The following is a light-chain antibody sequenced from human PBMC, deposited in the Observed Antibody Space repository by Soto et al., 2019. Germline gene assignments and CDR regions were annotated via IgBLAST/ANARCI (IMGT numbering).Light chain of an antibody. CDR3: QQYGSSPWT. CDR2: LGS. V-gene: IGKV2-28*01. J-gene: IGKJ1*01. Sequence: EIVMTQSPLSLPVTPVEPASISCRSSESLLHSNGYNYLDWYLQKPGQSPQLLIYLGSNRAAGVPDRFSGSGSGTDFTLTISRLEPEDFAVYYCQQYGSSPWTFGQGTKVDIK. CDR1: ESLLHSNGYNY.